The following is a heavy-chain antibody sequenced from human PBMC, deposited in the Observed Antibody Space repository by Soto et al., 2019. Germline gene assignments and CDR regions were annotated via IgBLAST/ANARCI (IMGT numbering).Heavy chain of an antibody. J-gene: IGHJ6*03. CDR2: ITSNSATI. CDR1: GFTFDDDA. V-gene: IGHV3-9*01. D-gene: IGHD4-17*01. Sequence: EVQLVESGGGLVQPGRSLRLSCGASGFTFDDDALQWVRQAPGKGLAWVSGITSNSATIGYADSVKGRFTISRDNAKNSLYLQMNSLRTEDTALYFCAKSRLYYYYSYIDVWGKGTTVTVSS. CDR3: AKSRLYYYYSYIDV.